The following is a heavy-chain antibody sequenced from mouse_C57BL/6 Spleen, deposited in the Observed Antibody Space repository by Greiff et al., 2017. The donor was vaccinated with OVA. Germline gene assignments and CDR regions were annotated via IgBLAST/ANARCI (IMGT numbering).Heavy chain of an antibody. CDR3: AKEMTLGEGRYFDV. CDR1: GFSLTSYG. D-gene: IGHD4-1*01. CDR2: IWRGGST. V-gene: IGHV2-5*01. Sequence: QVQLQQSGPGLVQPSQSLSITCTVSGFSLTSYGVHWVRQSPGKGLEWLGVIWRGGSTDYNAAFMSRLSITKDNSKSQVFFKMNSLQADDTAIYYCAKEMTLGEGRYFDVWGTGTTVTVSS. J-gene: IGHJ1*03.